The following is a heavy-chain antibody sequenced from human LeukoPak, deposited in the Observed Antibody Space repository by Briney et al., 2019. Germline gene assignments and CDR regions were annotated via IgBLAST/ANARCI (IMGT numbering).Heavy chain of an antibody. V-gene: IGHV1-3*03. CDR3: ARANSSGWYVHYFDY. CDR1: GYTFTSYA. Sequence: ASVKVSCKASGYTFTSYAMHWVRQAPGQRLEWMGWINAGNGNTKYSQEFQGRVTITRDTSASTAYMELSSLRSEDMAVYYCARANSSGWYVHYFDYWGQGTLVTVSS. J-gene: IGHJ4*02. D-gene: IGHD6-19*01. CDR2: INAGNGNT.